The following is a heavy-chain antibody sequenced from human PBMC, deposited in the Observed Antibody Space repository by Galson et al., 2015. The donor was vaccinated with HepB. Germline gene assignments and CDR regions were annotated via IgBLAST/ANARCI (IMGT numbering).Heavy chain of an antibody. Sequence: ETLSLTCAVYNGSFSGYYWNWIRQPPGKGLEWIGDIRHSGTTNYNPSLRSRVTIIIDTSNNQFSLKLSSVTAADTAVYYCARGFMPRPSFDSWGRGTLVTVSS. D-gene: IGHD2-2*01. CDR1: NGSFSGYY. CDR3: ARGFMPRPSFDS. V-gene: IGHV4-34*01. CDR2: IRHSGTT. J-gene: IGHJ4*02.